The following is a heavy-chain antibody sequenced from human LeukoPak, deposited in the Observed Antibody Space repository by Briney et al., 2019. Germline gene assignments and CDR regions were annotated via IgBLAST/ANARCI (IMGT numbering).Heavy chain of an antibody. CDR3: ARGLVVPAANYFDY. J-gene: IGHJ4*02. CDR1: GGSFSGYY. CDR2: INHSGST. D-gene: IGHD2-2*01. Sequence: SETLSLTCAVYGGSFSGYYWSWIRQPPGKGLEWIGEINHSGSTNYNPSLKSRVTMSVDTSKNQFSLKLSSVTAADTAVYYCARGLVVPAANYFDYWGQGTLVTVSS. V-gene: IGHV4-34*01.